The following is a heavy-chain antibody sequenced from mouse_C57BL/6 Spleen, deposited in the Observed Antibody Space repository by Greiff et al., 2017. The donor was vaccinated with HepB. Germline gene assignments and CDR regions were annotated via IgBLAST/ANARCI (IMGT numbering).Heavy chain of an antibody. D-gene: IGHD2-4*01. CDR1: GYAFSSSW. Sequence: VQLQESGPELVKPGASVKISCKASGYAFSSSWMNWVKQRPGKGLEWIGRIYPGDGDTNYNGKFKGKATLTADNSSSTAYMQLSSLTSEDSAVYFCARSGLIYYDYDGFDYWGQGTTLTVSS. CDR2: IYPGDGDT. J-gene: IGHJ2*01. V-gene: IGHV1-82*01. CDR3: ARSGLIYYDYDGFDY.